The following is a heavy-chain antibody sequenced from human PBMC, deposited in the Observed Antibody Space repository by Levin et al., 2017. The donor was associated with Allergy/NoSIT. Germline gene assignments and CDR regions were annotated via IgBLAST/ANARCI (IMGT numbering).Heavy chain of an antibody. J-gene: IGHJ6*03. CDR1: GGSIGSDSYY. CDR3: ARGREEPTGRLYYYYMDV. V-gene: IGHV4-31*03. Sequence: PSETLSLTCTVSGGSIGSDSYYWSWIRQLPGKGLQWIGHIYHSGTTYYNPSLKSRVTISLGTSKGQFSLRLSSVTAADTAVYYCARGREEPTGRLYYYYMDVWGNGTTVTVSS. D-gene: IGHD1-1*01. CDR2: IYHSGTT.